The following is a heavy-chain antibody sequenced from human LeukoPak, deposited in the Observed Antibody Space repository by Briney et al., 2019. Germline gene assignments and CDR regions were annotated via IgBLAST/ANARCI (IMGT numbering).Heavy chain of an antibody. CDR2: ISSSGSTI. D-gene: IGHD3-10*01. CDR3: ARERLYGAGSTWFDP. J-gene: IGHJ5*02. CDR1: GFTFSSYE. V-gene: IGHV3-48*03. Sequence: PGGSLRLSCAASGFTFSSYEMNWVRQAPGKGLEWVSYISSSGSTIYYADSVKGRFTISRDNAKKSLYLQMNSLRAEDTAVYYCARERLYGAGSTWFDPWGQGTLVTVSS.